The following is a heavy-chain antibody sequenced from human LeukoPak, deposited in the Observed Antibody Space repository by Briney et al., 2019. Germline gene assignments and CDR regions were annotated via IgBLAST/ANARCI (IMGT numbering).Heavy chain of an antibody. Sequence: KPSETLSLTCTVSGGSVSSGSYYWSWIRQPPGKGLEWIGEINHSGSTNYNPSLKSRVTISVDTSKNQFSLKLSSVTAADTAVYYCARGPGAARLGYWGQGTLVTVSS. CDR1: GGSVSSGSYY. V-gene: IGHV4-39*07. D-gene: IGHD6-6*01. CDR3: ARGPGAARLGY. CDR2: INHSGST. J-gene: IGHJ4*02.